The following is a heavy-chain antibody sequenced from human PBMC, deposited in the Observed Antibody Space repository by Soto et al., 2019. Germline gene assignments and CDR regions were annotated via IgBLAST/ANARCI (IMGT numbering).Heavy chain of an antibody. D-gene: IGHD6-19*01. CDR1: GGSISSSY. CDR2: VYYTGST. Sequence: SETLSLTCSVSGGSISSSYWSWIRQSPGKGLEWLGYVYYTGSTNYSPSLRSRVSISADTSKNEFSLRLSSVTAADTAVYFCARSVAVPGAHIDYWGQGTQVTVSS. V-gene: IGHV4-59*01. J-gene: IGHJ4*02. CDR3: ARSVAVPGAHIDY.